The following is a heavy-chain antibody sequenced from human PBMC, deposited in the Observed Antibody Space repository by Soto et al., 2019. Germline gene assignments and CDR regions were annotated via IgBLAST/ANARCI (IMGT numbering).Heavy chain of an antibody. D-gene: IGHD3-10*01. Sequence: SETLSLTCTVSGGSISSGGYYWSWIRQHPGKGLEWIGYIYYSGSTYYNPSLKSRVTISVDTSKNQFSLKLSSVTAADTAVYYCARDHASPGFGSYYYYGMDVWGQGTTVTVSS. J-gene: IGHJ6*02. CDR1: GGSISSGGYY. CDR2: IYYSGST. CDR3: ARDHASPGFGSYYYYGMDV. V-gene: IGHV4-31*03.